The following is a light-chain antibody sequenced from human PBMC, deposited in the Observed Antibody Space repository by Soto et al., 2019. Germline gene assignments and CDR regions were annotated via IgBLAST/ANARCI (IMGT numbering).Light chain of an antibody. Sequence: QSALTQPASVSGSPGQSITISCSGPSSDVGGYNYVSWYQQHPGKAPKLMIYEVTNRPSGVSNRFSGSKSGNKASLTISGLKAEEEADYYCSSYTSSSIYVCGTGTKVT. CDR2: EVT. V-gene: IGLV2-14*01. J-gene: IGLJ1*01. CDR1: SSDVGGYNY. CDR3: SSYTSSSIYV.